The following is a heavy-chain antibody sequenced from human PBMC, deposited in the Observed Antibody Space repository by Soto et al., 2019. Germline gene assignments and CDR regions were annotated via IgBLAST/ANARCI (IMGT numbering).Heavy chain of an antibody. CDR2: IYDSGST. J-gene: IGHJ3*02. CDR1: GGSVSSGTNY. CDR3: ARESSGWNDAFDI. D-gene: IGHD6-19*01. V-gene: IGHV4-61*01. Sequence: QVQLQESGPGLVKPSETLSLTCTVSGGSVSSGTNYWSWIRQPPGKGLEWIGYIYDSGSTNNNPSLKCRVSISVDTSKNQFSLKLSSVTAADTAVYYCARESSGWNDAFDIWGQGTMVTVSS.